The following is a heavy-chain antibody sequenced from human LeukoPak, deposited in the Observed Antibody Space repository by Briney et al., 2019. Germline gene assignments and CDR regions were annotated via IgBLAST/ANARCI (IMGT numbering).Heavy chain of an antibody. CDR2: IYHSGST. J-gene: IGHJ4*02. D-gene: IGHD4-17*01. CDR1: GGSISSGGYS. CDR3: ARVAGGYGDYVGPFDY. V-gene: IGHV4-30-2*01. Sequence: SQTLSLTCAASGGSISSGGYSWSWIRQPPGKGLEWIGYIYHSGSTYYNPSLKSRVTISVDRSKNQFSLKLSSVTAADTAVYYCARVAGGYGDYVGPFDYWGQGTLVTVSS.